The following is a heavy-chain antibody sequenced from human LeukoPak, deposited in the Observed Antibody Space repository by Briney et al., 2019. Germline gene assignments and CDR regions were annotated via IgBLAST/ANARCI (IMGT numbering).Heavy chain of an antibody. CDR3: ARALWFGETFPAY. CDR2: ISSSSSTI. Sequence: GGSLRLSCAASGLTISSYSMNWVRQAPGKGLQWVSYISSSSSTIYYADSVKGRFTISRDNAKNSLYLQMNSLRAEDMAVYYCARALWFGETFPAYWGQGTLVTVSS. V-gene: IGHV3-48*01. D-gene: IGHD3-10*01. CDR1: GLTISSYS. J-gene: IGHJ4*02.